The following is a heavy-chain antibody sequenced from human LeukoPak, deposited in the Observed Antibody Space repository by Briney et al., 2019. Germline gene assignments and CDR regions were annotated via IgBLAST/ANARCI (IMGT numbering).Heavy chain of an antibody. V-gene: IGHV3-15*01. J-gene: IGHJ4*02. D-gene: IGHD3-10*01. Sequence: GGSLTLSCTASGLTFNNNAMRWVRQAARRGMEWVGQIKSQTEGGTTDYAAPVKGRFTISRDDSKNTLFLQMNSLKTEDTAVYYCALPWGSGSYYDYWGQGTLVTVSS. CDR1: GLTFNNNA. CDR3: ALPWGSGSYYDY. CDR2: IKSQTEGGTT.